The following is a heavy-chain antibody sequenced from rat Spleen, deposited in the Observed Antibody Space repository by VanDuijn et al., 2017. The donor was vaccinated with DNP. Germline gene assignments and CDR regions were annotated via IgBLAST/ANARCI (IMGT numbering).Heavy chain of an antibody. J-gene: IGHJ2*01. Sequence: EVQLLESGGGLVQPGNSLKLSCAASGFIFSDYAMAWVRRSPQRGLEWVATVFYDGRGTNYRDSVKGRFTISRDNAKSTLYLQMDSLRSEDTATYYCAYGGYWGQGVMVTVSS. V-gene: IGHV5-17*01. CDR3: AYGGY. D-gene: IGHD1-11*01. CDR2: VFYDGRGT. CDR1: GFIFSDYA.